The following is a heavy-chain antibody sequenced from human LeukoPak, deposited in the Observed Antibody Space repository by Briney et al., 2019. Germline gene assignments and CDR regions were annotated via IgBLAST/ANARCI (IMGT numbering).Heavy chain of an antibody. J-gene: IGHJ6*03. CDR2: IYDSGST. D-gene: IGHD3-10*01. Sequence: PSETLSLTCAVSGGSINNYYWSWIRQPPGKGLEWIGYIYDSGSTNYNPSLKSRVTTSLDTSKNQVSLDLRSVTAADTAVYYCARADSGSYYNYYYFYMDVWGKGTTVTISS. CDR1: GGSINNYY. CDR3: ARADSGSYYNYYYFYMDV. V-gene: IGHV4-59*12.